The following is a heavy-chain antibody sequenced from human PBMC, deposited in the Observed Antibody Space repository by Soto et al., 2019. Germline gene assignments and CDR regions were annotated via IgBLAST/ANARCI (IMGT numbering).Heavy chain of an antibody. D-gene: IGHD3-9*01. J-gene: IGHJ5*02. CDR3: ARERYFGELSYDL. CDR2: IKPEDGTT. CDR1: GFIFTRFY. V-gene: IGHV1-46*01. Sequence: QVQLVQSGAEVKKPGASVKVSCEASGFIFTRFYMHWVRQAPGQGAVWLGIIKPEDGTTYYAQSFQGRLIITSDTSTRTVYMEMSGLTSEDTAVYYCARERYFGELSYDLWGQGTLVTVSS.